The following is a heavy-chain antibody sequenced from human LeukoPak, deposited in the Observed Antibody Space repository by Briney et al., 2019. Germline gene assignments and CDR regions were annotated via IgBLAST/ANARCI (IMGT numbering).Heavy chain of an antibody. V-gene: IGHV4-59*12. D-gene: IGHD2-2*01. Sequence: SETLSLTCIVSGGSISNYYWSWLRQPPGKGLEWIGYVSYSGSTDYNPSLKSRVTISVDTSKNQFSLRLSSVTAADTAVYYCARDMRLDVWGQGTTVTVSS. CDR2: VSYSGST. CDR3: ARDMRLDV. CDR1: GGSISNYY. J-gene: IGHJ6*02.